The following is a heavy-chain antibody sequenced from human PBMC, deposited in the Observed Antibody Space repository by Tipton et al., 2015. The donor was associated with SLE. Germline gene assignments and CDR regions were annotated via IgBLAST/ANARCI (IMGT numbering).Heavy chain of an antibody. CDR1: GFTFTSSA. CDR2: IVVGSGNT. J-gene: IGHJ5*02. D-gene: IGHD3-3*01. CDR3: AANGRFLEWLSGFDP. Sequence: QLVQSGAEVKKPGTSVKVSCKASGFTFTSSAMQWVRQARGQRLEWIGWIVVGSGNTNYAQKFQERVTITRDMSTSTAYMELSSLGSEATAVYFCAANGRFLEWLSGFDPWGQGPLVPVSS. V-gene: IGHV1-58*02.